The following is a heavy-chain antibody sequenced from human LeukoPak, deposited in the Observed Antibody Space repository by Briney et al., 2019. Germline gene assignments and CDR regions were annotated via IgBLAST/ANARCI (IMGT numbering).Heavy chain of an antibody. J-gene: IGHJ4*02. D-gene: IGHD3-3*01. CDR1: GGSISSYY. V-gene: IGHV4-4*07. Sequence: SETLSLTCTVSGGSISSYYRSWIRQPAGKGLEWIGRIYTSGSTNYNPSLKSRVTMSVDTSKNQFSLKLSSVTAADTAVYYCAREVLRFLEWSSYYFDYWGQGTLVTVSS. CDR3: AREVLRFLEWSSYYFDY. CDR2: IYTSGST.